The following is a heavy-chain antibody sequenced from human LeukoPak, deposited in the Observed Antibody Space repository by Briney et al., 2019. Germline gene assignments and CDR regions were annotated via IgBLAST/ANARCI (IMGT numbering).Heavy chain of an antibody. Sequence: PGGSLRLSCAGSGFTFNNYAVSWVRQPPGKGLEWVSIITDNGGITYYGDSVKGRFTISRDNSKNTLYLQMNSLTAEDTAVYYCVRRVVGATSRWFDAWGQGTLVTVSS. CDR3: VRRVVGATSRWFDA. CDR1: GFTFNNYA. D-gene: IGHD1-26*01. J-gene: IGHJ5*02. CDR2: ITDNGGIT. V-gene: IGHV3-23*01.